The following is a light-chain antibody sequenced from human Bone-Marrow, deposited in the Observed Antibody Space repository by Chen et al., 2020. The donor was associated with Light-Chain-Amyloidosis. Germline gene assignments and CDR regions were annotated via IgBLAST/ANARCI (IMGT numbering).Light chain of an antibody. CDR3: QSADSSGTYEVI. CDR1: DLPTKY. Sequence: SYELTQPPSVSVSPGQTARITCSGDDLPTKYAYWYQQKPGQAPVLVIQRDTERPSGISERFSGSSAGTTATLTISGVPAEDEADYHCQSADSSGTYEVIFGGGTKLTVL. V-gene: IGLV3-25*03. CDR2: RDT. J-gene: IGLJ2*01.